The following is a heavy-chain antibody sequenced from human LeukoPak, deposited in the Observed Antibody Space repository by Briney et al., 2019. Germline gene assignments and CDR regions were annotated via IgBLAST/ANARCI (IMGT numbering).Heavy chain of an antibody. CDR1: GITFSSYS. V-gene: IGHV3-48*01. Sequence: GGSLRLSCGASGITFSSYSMNWVRQAPGKGLEWVSYISSSGSTKYYADSVKGRFTISRDNARNSLYLQMNSLRAEDTAVYFCASSGSYRFDYWGQGTLVTVSS. CDR3: ASSGSYRFDY. CDR2: ISSSGSTK. D-gene: IGHD1-26*01. J-gene: IGHJ4*02.